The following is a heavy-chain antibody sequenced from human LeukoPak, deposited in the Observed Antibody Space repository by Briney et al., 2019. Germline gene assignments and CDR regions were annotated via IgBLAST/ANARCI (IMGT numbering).Heavy chain of an antibody. J-gene: IGHJ4*02. D-gene: IGHD6-25*01. Sequence: GGSLRLSCAASGFAFNNYVMTWVRQIPGKGLDWFSAISGSGDSTCYADSVKGRFTISRDNSRTTMYLQMTSLTADDTAVYYCAKGSGTSRPYYLDYWGRGTLVTVSS. V-gene: IGHV3-23*01. CDR3: AKGSGTSRPYYLDY. CDR1: GFAFNNYV. CDR2: ISGSGDST.